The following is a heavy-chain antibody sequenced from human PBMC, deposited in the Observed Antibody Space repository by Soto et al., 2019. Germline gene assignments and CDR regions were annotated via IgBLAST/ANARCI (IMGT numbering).Heavy chain of an antibody. D-gene: IGHD6-19*01. Sequence: QVQLQESGPGLVKPSETLSLTCTVSGGSISSDSWSWVRQPPGKGLEWIGYVYYNGVTKYNPSLKRLVTISVATSQNQFSPRLSSVTAADTAVYYCARISKSTTGWYYFDLWGQGTLVTVSS. J-gene: IGHJ4*02. CDR3: ARISKSTTGWYYFDL. CDR1: GGSISSDS. CDR2: VYYNGVT. V-gene: IGHV4-59*01.